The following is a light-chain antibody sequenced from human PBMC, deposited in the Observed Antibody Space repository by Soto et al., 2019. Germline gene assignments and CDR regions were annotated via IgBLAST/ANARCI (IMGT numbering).Light chain of an antibody. J-gene: IGKJ2*02. CDR2: EAS. V-gene: IGKV3-11*01. Sequence: EVVLTQSPATLSLSPGERATLSCRASQSISNSLAWYQQKPGQAPRLLIYEASNRATGIPARFSGTGSGTDFTLTISSLEPEDFAVYYCQQRYNWPPCTFGQGTNVDIK. CDR1: QSISNS. CDR3: QQRYNWPPCT.